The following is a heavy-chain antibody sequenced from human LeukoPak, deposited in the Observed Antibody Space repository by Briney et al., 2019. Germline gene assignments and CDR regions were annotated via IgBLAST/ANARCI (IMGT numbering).Heavy chain of an antibody. J-gene: IGHJ4*02. CDR2: ISGSGGST. V-gene: IGHV3-23*01. CDR3: AKDLSWIPPLFDY. Sequence: GRSLRLSCAASGFTFSSYGMHWVRQAPGKGLEWVSAISGSGGSTYYADSVKGRFTISRDNSKNTLYLQMNSLRAEDTAVYYCAKDLSWIPPLFDYWGQGTLVTVSS. CDR1: GFTFSSYG. D-gene: IGHD5-18*01.